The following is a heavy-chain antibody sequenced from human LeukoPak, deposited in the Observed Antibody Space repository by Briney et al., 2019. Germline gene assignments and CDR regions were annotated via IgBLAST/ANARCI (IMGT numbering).Heavy chain of an antibody. CDR3: ARQPGGLLWFGKTRYYFDY. CDR1: GGSFSGYY. D-gene: IGHD3-10*01. Sequence: SETLSLTCAVYGGSFSGYYWSWTRQPPGKGLEWIGEINHSGSTNYNPSLKSRVTISVDTSKNQFSLKLSSVTAADTAVYYCARQPGGLLWFGKTRYYFDYWGQGTLVTVSS. CDR2: INHSGST. J-gene: IGHJ4*02. V-gene: IGHV4-34*01.